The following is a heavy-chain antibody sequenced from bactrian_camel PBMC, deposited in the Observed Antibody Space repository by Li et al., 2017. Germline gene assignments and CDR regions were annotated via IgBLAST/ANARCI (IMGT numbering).Heavy chain of an antibody. CDR3: ASDLAWVGRHIFGY. CDR1: GYSGSTYC. V-gene: IGHV3S57*01. Sequence: AGGSLRLSCAASGYSGSTYCMGWFRQAPGKEREGVAAIDIDGTTSYVDSAKGRFTISRDNAKNTLYLQMNSLKPEDTAVYYCASDLAWVGRHIFGYWGQGTQVTVS. CDR2: IDIDGTT. D-gene: IGHD5*01. J-gene: IGHJ6*01.